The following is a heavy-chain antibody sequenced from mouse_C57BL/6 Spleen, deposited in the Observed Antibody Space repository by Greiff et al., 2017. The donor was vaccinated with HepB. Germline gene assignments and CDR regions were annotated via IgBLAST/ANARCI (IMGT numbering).Heavy chain of an antibody. CDR3: ARDSPYAMDY. D-gene: IGHD6-1*01. Sequence: EVKVVESEGGLVQPGSSMKLSCTASGFTFSDYYMAWVRQVPEKGLEWVANINYDGSSTYYLDSLKSRFIISRDNEKNILYLQMSSLKSEDTATYYCARDSPYAMDYWGQGTSVTVSS. J-gene: IGHJ4*01. CDR2: INYDGSST. CDR1: GFTFSDYY. V-gene: IGHV5-16*01.